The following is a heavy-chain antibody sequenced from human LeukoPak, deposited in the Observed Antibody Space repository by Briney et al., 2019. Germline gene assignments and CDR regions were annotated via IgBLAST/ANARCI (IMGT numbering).Heavy chain of an antibody. J-gene: IGHJ5*02. D-gene: IGHD6-13*01. CDR3: ARDSSAAGYNWFDP. CDR1: GDTFTGYY. CDR2: INPNSGGT. Sequence: ASVKVSCKASGDTFTGYYMHWVRQAPGQGLEWMGWINPNSGGTNYAQKFQGRVTMTRDTSISTAYMELSRLRSDDTAVYYCARDSSAAGYNWFDPWGQGTLITVSS. V-gene: IGHV1-2*02.